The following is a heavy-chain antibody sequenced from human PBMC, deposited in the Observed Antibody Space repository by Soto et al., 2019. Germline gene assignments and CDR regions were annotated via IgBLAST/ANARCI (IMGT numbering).Heavy chain of an antibody. CDR1: ITTGVG. J-gene: IGHJ4*02. V-gene: IGHV2-5*02. CDR2: IYWDDDK. D-gene: IGHD3-10*01. Sequence: ITTGVGVGWIRQPPGEALEWLALIYWDDDKRYSPSLKSRLTITKDTSKNQVVLTLTSMDPVYKATYLCAHTKYYGSWSFDSWGQGTRVTVSS. CDR3: AHTKYYGSWSFDS.